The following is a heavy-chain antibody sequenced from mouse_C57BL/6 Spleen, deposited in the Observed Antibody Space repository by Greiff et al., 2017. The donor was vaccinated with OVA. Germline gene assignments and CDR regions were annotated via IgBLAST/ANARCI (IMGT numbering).Heavy chain of an antibody. CDR3: ARMVTVVATDAMDY. D-gene: IGHD1-1*01. CDR1: GYSFTDYN. V-gene: IGHV1-39*01. CDR2: INPNYGTT. Sequence: VQLQQSGPELVKPGASVKISCKASGYSFTDYNMNWVKQSNGKSLEWIGVINPNYGTTSYNQKFKGKATLTVDPSSSTAYMQLNSLTSEDSAVYYGARMVTVVATDAMDYWGQGTSVTVSS. J-gene: IGHJ4*01.